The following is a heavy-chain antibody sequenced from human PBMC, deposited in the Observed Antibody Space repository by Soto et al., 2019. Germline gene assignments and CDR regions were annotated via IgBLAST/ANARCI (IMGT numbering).Heavy chain of an antibody. J-gene: IGHJ4*02. CDR2: IYYSGST. Sequence: KTSETLSLTCTVSGGSVSSGSYYWSWIRQPPGKGLEWIGYIYYSGSTNYNPSLKSRVTISVDTSKNQFSLKLSSVTAADTAVYYCARGEVRGYSGYDSAIDYWGQGTLVTVSS. V-gene: IGHV4-61*01. D-gene: IGHD5-12*01. CDR1: GGSVSSGSYY. CDR3: ARGEVRGYSGYDSAIDY.